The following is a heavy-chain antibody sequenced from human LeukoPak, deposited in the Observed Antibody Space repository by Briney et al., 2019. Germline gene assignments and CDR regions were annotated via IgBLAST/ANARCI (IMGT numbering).Heavy chain of an antibody. CDR1: GYTFTSCD. J-gene: IGHJ5*02. CDR3: ARGKSWFDP. V-gene: IGHV1-8*03. CDR2: MNPNSGNT. Sequence: ASEKVSCKASGYTFTSCDINWVRQATGQGLEWMGWMNPNSGNTGYAQKFQGRVTITRNTSISTAYMELSSLRSEDTAVYYCARGKSWFDPWGQGTLVTVSP.